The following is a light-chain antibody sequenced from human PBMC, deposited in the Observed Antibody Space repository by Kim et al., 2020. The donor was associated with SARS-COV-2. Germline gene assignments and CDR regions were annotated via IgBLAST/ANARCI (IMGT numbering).Light chain of an antibody. CDR3: QQYCSYWT. Sequence: SASVGDRVTITCRASRSISSCLAWYQQKPGKAPKILISMASDLESGVPSRFSGSGSGTEFTLTISRLQPDDFATYYCQQYCSYWTFGQGTNVDVK. CDR1: RSISSC. CDR2: MAS. J-gene: IGKJ1*01. V-gene: IGKV1-5*03.